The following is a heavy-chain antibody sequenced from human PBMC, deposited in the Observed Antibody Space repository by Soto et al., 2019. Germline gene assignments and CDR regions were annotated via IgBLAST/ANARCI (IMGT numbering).Heavy chain of an antibody. CDR3: ARDLKGYYDSSGYLEDAFDI. Sequence: EASVKVSCKASGYTFTSYGISWVRQAPGQGLEWMGWISAYNGNTNYAQKLQGRVTMTIDTSTSTAYMELRSLRSDDTAVYYCARDLKGYYDSSGYLEDAFDIWGQGTMVTVSS. D-gene: IGHD3-22*01. CDR1: GYTFTSYG. CDR2: ISAYNGNT. V-gene: IGHV1-18*01. J-gene: IGHJ3*02.